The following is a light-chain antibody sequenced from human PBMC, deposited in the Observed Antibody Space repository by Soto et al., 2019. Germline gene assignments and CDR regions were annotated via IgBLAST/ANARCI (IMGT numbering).Light chain of an antibody. V-gene: IGLV1-44*01. CDR1: NSNIGSNP. J-gene: IGLJ2*01. Sequence: HSVLTQPPSASGTPGQRVTFSCSGSNSNIGSNPVNWYQQLPGTAPRLLIYSNNQRPSGVPDRFSGSKSGTSASLAISWLLSEDEADYFCSTWDDSLAGLVIFGGGTKLTVL. CDR2: SNN. CDR3: STWDDSLAGLVI.